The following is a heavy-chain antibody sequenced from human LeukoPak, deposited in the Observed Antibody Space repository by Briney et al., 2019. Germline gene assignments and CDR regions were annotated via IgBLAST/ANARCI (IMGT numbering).Heavy chain of an antibody. V-gene: IGHV1-69*13. J-gene: IGHJ4*02. Sequence: GASVKVSCKASGGTFSSYAISWVRQAPGQGLEWMGGIIPIFGTANYAQKLQGRVTITADESTSTAYMELSSLRSDDTAVYYCARDSSGYSSGWYPDYWGQGTLVTVSS. CDR3: ARDSSGYSSGWYPDY. D-gene: IGHD6-19*01. CDR1: GGTFSSYA. CDR2: IIPIFGTA.